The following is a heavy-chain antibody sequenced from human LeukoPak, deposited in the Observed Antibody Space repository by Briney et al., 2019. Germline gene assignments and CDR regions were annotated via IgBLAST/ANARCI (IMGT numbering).Heavy chain of an antibody. CDR3: AREVDIVVVPAAIPYFQH. D-gene: IGHD2-2*01. CDR2: INPNSGGT. CDR1: GYTFTGYY. Sequence: ASVKVSCKASGYTFTGYYTHWVRQAPGQGLEWMGWINPNSGGTNYAQKFQGRVTMTRDTSISTAYMELSRLRSDDTAVYYCAREVDIVVVPAAIPYFQHWGQGTLVTVSS. V-gene: IGHV1-2*02. J-gene: IGHJ1*01.